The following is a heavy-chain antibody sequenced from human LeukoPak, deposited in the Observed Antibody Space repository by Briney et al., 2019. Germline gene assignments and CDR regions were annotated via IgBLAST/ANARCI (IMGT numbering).Heavy chain of an antibody. D-gene: IGHD5-24*01. CDR1: GFTFSSYS. V-gene: IGHV3-21*01. CDR3: ATVEMATSWPYYYYMDV. Sequence: PGGSLRLSCAASGFTFSSYSMNWVRQAPGKGLEWVSSISSSSSYIYYADSVKGRFTISRDNAKNSLYLQMNSLRAEDTAVYYCATVEMATSWPYYYYMDVWGNGTTVTVSS. J-gene: IGHJ6*03. CDR2: ISSSSSYI.